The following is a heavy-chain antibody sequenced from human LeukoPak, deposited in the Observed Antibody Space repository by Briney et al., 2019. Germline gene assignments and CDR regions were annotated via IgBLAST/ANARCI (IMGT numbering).Heavy chain of an antibody. CDR1: GGSMSSYY. V-gene: IGHV4-59*01. J-gene: IGHJ4*02. Sequence: PSENLSLTCTVSGGSMSSYYWSWIRQPPGGGLEWIGYIYYSGSTNYNPSLKSRVTMSVDTSKNQFSLNLRSVTAADTAVYYCAKGGGYEMPRVFDYWGQGTLVTVSS. CDR2: IYYSGST. D-gene: IGHD5-12*01. CDR3: AKGGGYEMPRVFDY.